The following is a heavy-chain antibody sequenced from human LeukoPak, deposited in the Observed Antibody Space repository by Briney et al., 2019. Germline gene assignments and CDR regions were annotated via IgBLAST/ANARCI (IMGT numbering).Heavy chain of an antibody. Sequence: SETLSLTCIVSGGSISSGADYWSWIRQHPGKGLEWIGYIYHNGYTSYHPSLKSRLIISIDISKNLFSLNLNSVTAADTAVYYCATSSGWYFDLWGRGTLVTVSS. J-gene: IGHJ2*01. CDR1: GGSISSGADY. CDR3: ATSSGWYFDL. V-gene: IGHV4-31*03. CDR2: IYHNGYT.